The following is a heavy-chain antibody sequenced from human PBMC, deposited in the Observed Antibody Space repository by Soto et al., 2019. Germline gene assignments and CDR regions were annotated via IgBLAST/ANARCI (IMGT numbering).Heavy chain of an antibody. CDR1: GGSISSSSYY. CDR3: ASQLYGDLYTKLDY. CDR2: IYYSGRT. Sequence: QLQLQESGPGLVKPSETLSLTCTVSGGSISSSSYYWGWIRQPPGKGLEWIGSIYYSGRTYYNPSLKSGVTIYVDTSMNQFSLKLSYVTAADTAGYYCASQLYGDLYTKLDYLGQGTLVTVSS. V-gene: IGHV4-39*01. J-gene: IGHJ4*02. D-gene: IGHD4-17*01.